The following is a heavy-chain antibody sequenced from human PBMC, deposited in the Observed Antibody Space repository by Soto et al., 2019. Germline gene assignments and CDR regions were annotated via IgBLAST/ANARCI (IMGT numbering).Heavy chain of an antibody. J-gene: IGHJ4*02. V-gene: IGHV3-73*02. D-gene: IGHD6-19*01. CDR3: TAMAGIDY. Sequence: EVQLVESGGGLVQPGGSLKLSCAASGFTFSGSGIHWVRQASGKGLEWVGRIRTKTNNYPTAYAASVKGRFTISRDDSKNMAYLQMNSLKTEDTAVYYCTAMAGIDYWGQGTLVTVSS. CDR1: GFTFSGSG. CDR2: IRTKTNNYPT.